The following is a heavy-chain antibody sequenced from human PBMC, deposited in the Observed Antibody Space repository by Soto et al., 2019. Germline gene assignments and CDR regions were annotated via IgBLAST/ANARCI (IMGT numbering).Heavy chain of an antibody. J-gene: IGHJ4*02. CDR1: GDSISSYY. Sequence: SETLSLTCTVSGDSISSYYWSWIRQPPGKGLEWIGYIFHTGSANYNPSLKSRVTISIDTSKNQLSLRLSSVTAADTAVYYCARDDGGNSVDYWGQGTLVTVSS. V-gene: IGHV4-59*12. D-gene: IGHD2-21*02. CDR3: ARDDGGNSVDY. CDR2: IFHTGSA.